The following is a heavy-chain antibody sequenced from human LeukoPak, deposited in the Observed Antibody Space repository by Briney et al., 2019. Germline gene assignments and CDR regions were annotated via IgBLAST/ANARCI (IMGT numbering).Heavy chain of an antibody. D-gene: IGHD2-2*01. CDR3: ARGAEPAAIRWFDP. CDR2: ISSNGGST. V-gene: IGHV3-64*01. Sequence: GGSLRLSCAASGFTFSSYAMHWVRQAPGKGLEYVSAISSNGGSTYYANSVKGRFTISRDNSKNTLYLQMGSLRAEDTAVYYCARGAEPAAIRWFDPWGQGTLVTVSS. CDR1: GFTFSSYA. J-gene: IGHJ5*02.